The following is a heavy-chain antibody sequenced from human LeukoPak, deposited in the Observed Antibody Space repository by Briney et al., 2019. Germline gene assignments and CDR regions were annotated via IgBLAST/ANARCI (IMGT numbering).Heavy chain of an antibody. CDR3: AKDVSVWFLGY. CDR1: GLTFSSYG. CDR2: ISYDGSNK. J-gene: IGHJ4*02. Sequence: SGGSLRLSCAASGLTFSSYGMHWVRQAPGKGLEWVAVISYDGSNKYYADSVKGRFTISRDNSKNTLYLQMNSLRAEDTAVYYCAKDVSVWFLGYWGQGTLVTVSS. V-gene: IGHV3-30*18. D-gene: IGHD2-21*01.